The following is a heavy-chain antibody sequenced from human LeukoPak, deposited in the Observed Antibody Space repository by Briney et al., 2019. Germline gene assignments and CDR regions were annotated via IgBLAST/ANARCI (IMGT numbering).Heavy chain of an antibody. Sequence: GGSLRLSCAASAFSLNAYNMNWVRQAPGKGLEWVSSISYTGTCIYYADSVKGRFTISRDNAQNSLYLQMNSLRAEDTAIYYCVRDRGTYRPIDYWGQGTLVTVSS. CDR1: AFSLNAYN. CDR2: ISYTGTCI. V-gene: IGHV3-21*04. J-gene: IGHJ4*02. D-gene: IGHD1-26*01. CDR3: VRDRGTYRPIDY.